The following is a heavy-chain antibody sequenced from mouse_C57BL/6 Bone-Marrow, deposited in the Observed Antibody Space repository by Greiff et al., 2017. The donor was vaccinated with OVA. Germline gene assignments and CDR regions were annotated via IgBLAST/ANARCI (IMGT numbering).Heavy chain of an antibody. V-gene: IGHV1-64*01. Sequence: QVQLQQPGAELVKPGASVKLSCKASGYTFTSYWMHWVKQRPGQGLEWIGMIHPNSGSTNYNEKFKSKATLTVDKSSSTAYMQLSSLTSEDSAVFYCARPETTVLAPYCFDYWGQGTTLTVSS. CDR3: ARPETTVLAPYCFDY. CDR2: IHPNSGST. CDR1: GYTFTSYW. D-gene: IGHD1-1*01. J-gene: IGHJ2*01.